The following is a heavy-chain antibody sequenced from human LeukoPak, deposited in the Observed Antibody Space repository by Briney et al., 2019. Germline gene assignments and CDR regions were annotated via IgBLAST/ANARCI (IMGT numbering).Heavy chain of an antibody. CDR2: IYRGGDT. Sequence: GGSLRLSCAASGFTFSTYRMNWVRQAPGKGLEWVSVIYRGGDTYYADSVKGRFTISRDNSKNTLYLQMNSLRAEDTAVYYCARDVGGIFDSWGQGTLVTVSS. V-gene: IGHV3-53*01. CDR3: ARDVGGIFDS. J-gene: IGHJ4*02. CDR1: GFTFSTYR. D-gene: IGHD6-13*01.